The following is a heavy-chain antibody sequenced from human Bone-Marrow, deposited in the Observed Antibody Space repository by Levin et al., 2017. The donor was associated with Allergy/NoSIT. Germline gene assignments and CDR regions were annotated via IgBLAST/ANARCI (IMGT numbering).Heavy chain of an antibody. CDR1: GFSLSTSGVG. D-gene: IGHD3-3*01. J-gene: IGHJ5*02. CDR3: AHRLGEPDFWSGYNRGNWFDP. Sequence: SGPTLVKPTQTLTLTCTFSGFSLSTSGVGVGWIRQPPGKALEWLALIYSDDDKRYSSSLKTRLTISKDTSKNQVVRTMTDMDPGDTATYYCAHRLGEPDFWSGYNRGNWFDPWGQGTLVTVSS. V-gene: IGHV2-5*02. CDR2: IYSDDDK.